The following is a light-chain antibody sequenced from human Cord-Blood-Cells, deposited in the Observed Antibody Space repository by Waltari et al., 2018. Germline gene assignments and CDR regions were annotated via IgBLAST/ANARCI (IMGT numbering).Light chain of an antibody. V-gene: IGLV2-11*01. CDR3: CSYAGSYTYV. CDR2: DVS. Sequence: QSALTHPRSVSGSPGQSVPISRTGTSSAVGGYNYVSWYQQPPGDAPKLMTYDVSKRPSGVPDRFSGSKSGNTASLTISGLQAEDEADYYCCSYAGSYTYVFGTGTKVTVL. CDR1: SSAVGGYNY. J-gene: IGLJ1*01.